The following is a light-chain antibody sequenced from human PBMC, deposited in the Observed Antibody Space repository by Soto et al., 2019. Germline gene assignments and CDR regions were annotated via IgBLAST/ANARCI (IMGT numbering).Light chain of an antibody. CDR1: QSVNSY. Sequence: EIVLTQSPATLSLSPGERATLSCRASQSVNSYLAWYQQKPGQAPRLLIYDASNRATGIPARFSGSGSGTDFTLTISSLEPEDFATYYCQRYNDFQYVFGQGTKL. J-gene: IGKJ2*01. CDR3: QRYNDFQYV. V-gene: IGKV3-11*01. CDR2: DAS.